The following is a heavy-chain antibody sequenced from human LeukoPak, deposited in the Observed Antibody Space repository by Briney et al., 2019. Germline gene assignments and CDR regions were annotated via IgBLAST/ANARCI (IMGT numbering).Heavy chain of an antibody. CDR3: AREANLGGLYGDYYYYYMDV. CDR1: GFTVSSNY. J-gene: IGHJ6*03. D-gene: IGHD2-2*02. Sequence: AGGSLRLSCAASGFTVSSNYMSWVRRAPGKGPEWVSVIYSGGSTYYADSVKGRFTISRDNSKNTLYLQMNSLRAEDTAVYYCAREANLGGLYGDYYYYYMDVWGKGTTVTISS. V-gene: IGHV3-66*01. CDR2: IYSGGST.